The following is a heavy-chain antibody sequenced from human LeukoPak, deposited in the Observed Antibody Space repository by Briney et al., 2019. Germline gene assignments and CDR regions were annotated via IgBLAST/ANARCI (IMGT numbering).Heavy chain of an antibody. D-gene: IGHD4-17*01. CDR3: ASPHYGDRDY. CDR2: INHSGST. Sequence: PSETLSLTCTVSGGSISSSSYYWGWIRQPPGKGLEWIGEINHSGSTNYNPSLKSRVTISVDTSKNQFSLKLSSVTAADTAVHYCASPHYGDRDYWGQGTLVTVSS. CDR1: GGSISSSSYY. J-gene: IGHJ4*02. V-gene: IGHV4-39*07.